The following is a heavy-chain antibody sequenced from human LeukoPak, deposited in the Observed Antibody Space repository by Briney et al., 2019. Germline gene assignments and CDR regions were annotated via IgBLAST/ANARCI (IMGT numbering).Heavy chain of an antibody. Sequence: GGSLRLSCATSGCGFTDYGMHWVRQAPGKWLEWVAILTYDGSNKYYTGSVTGRFTISRDNSQNTLYMKMNSLRAEDTAVYSRAKISRGYSYGYLDSWGQGKLVTVSS. CDR1: GCGFTDYG. V-gene: IGHV3-30*18. J-gene: IGHJ4*02. D-gene: IGHD5-18*01. CDR2: LTYDGSNK. CDR3: AKISRGYSYGYLDS.